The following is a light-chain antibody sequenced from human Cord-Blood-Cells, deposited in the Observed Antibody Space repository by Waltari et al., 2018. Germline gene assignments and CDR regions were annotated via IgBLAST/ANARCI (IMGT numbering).Light chain of an antibody. Sequence: EIVLTQSPATLSLSPGERATLSCRASQSVSSYLAWYQQKPGQAPRLLIYDASNRATGIPARVSGSGSGTDFTLNISRLEAEDFAVYYCQQRSNWPTFGQGTKVEIK. CDR3: QQRSNWPT. J-gene: IGKJ1*01. V-gene: IGKV3-11*01. CDR2: DAS. CDR1: QSVSSY.